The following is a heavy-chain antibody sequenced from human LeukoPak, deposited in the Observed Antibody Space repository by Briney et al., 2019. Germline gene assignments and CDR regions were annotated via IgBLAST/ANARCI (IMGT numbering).Heavy chain of an antibody. CDR3: AKQGDNSDGNGYYPNGLFQH. D-gene: IGHD3-22*01. CDR1: GYSFTSYW. CDR2: IYPGDSET. V-gene: IGHV5-51*01. Sequence: RGESLKISCKGSGYSFTSYWIGWVRQMPGKGLEWMGIIYPGDSETQYSPSFRGQITISADKSITTAYLQWSSLKASDTAMYFCAKQGDNSDGNGYYPNGLFQHWGQGTLVTVSS. J-gene: IGHJ1*01.